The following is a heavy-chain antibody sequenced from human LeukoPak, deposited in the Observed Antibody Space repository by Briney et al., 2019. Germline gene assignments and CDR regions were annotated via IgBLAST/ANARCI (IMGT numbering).Heavy chain of an antibody. V-gene: IGHV4-34*01. CDR2: INNSGST. CDR1: GGSFSGNY. J-gene: IGHJ4*02. CDR3: ARGYNRGSYYNY. Sequence: SETLPLTCVVYGGSFSGNYWSWIRQPPGKGLEWIGEINNSGSTNYNPSLKSRVTISVDTSKNQFSLKLSSVTAADTAVYYCARGYNRGSYYNYWGQGTLVTVSS. D-gene: IGHD3-16*01.